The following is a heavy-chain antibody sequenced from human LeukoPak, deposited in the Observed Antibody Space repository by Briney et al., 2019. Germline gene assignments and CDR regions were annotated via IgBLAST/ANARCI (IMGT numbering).Heavy chain of an antibody. CDR1: GASISSYF. Sequence: SETLSLTCSVSGASISSYFWSWIRQPPGKGLEWIGYIYYSGTTNYNPSFKSRIAISLDTSKKQFSLRMRSVTAADTAVYYCARSTSGYYSKHYYFYMDVWGKGTTVTVSS. CDR2: IYYSGTT. D-gene: IGHD3-22*01. V-gene: IGHV4-59*01. CDR3: ARSTSGYYSKHYYFYMDV. J-gene: IGHJ6*03.